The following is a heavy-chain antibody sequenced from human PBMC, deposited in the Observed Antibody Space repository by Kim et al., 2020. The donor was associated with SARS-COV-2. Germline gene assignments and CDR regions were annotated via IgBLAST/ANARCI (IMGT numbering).Heavy chain of an antibody. Sequence: SETLSLTCTVSGGSISTSSYFWGWIRQPPGKGLEWIASMYYSGSTFYNPSLKSRVTISADTSKNQFSLKLTSVTAADTAVFYCARLGGGRCSTTGCYMDYWGRGKLVTVSS. V-gene: IGHV4-39*01. CDR2: MYYSGST. CDR1: GGSISTSSYF. CDR3: ARLGGGRCSTTGCYMDY. D-gene: IGHD2-2*02. J-gene: IGHJ4*02.